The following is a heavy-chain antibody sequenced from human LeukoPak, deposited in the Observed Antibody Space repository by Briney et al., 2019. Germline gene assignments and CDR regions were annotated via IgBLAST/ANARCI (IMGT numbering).Heavy chain of an antibody. CDR1: GGSFSGYY. J-gene: IGHJ4*02. V-gene: IGHV4-34*01. CDR2: INHSGST. Sequence: PSGTLSLTCAVYGGSFSGYYWSWIRQPPGKGLEWIGEINHSGSTNYNPSLKSRVTISVDTSKNQFSLKLSSVTAADTAVYYCARGRYSSSPRYFDYWGQGTLVTVSS. D-gene: IGHD6-13*01. CDR3: ARGRYSSSPRYFDY.